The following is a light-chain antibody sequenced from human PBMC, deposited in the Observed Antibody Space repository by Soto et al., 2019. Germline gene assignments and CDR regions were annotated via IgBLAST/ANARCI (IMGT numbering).Light chain of an antibody. CDR3: QTWVTGIWV. V-gene: IGLV4-69*01. CDR2: VNSDGIH. CDR1: SGHSSYA. Sequence: QPVLTQSPSASASLGASVKLTCTLSSGHSSYAIAWHQQQPEKGPRYLMKVNSDGIHSKGDGIPDRFSGSSSGAERYLTISSLQSEDEADYYCQTWVTGIWVFGGGTKLTVL. J-gene: IGLJ3*02.